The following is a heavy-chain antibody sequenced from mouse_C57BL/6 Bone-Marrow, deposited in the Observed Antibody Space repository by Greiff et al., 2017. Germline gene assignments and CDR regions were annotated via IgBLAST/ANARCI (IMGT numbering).Heavy chain of an antibody. V-gene: IGHV1-31*01. D-gene: IGHD2-5*01. J-gene: IGHJ4*01. CDR2: IYPYNGVS. Sequence: EVQRVESGPELVKPGASVKISCKASGYSFTGYYMHWVKQSHGNILDWIGYIYPYNGVSSYNQKFKGKATLTVDKSSSTAYMELRSLTSEDSAVYYCARSPLLSYSNVYYAMDYWGQGTSVTVSS. CDR1: GYSFTGYY. CDR3: ARSPLLSYSNVYYAMDY.